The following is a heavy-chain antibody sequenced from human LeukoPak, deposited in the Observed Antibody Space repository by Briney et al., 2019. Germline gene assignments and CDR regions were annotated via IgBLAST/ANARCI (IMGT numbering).Heavy chain of an antibody. CDR1: GGSISSYY. D-gene: IGHD2-15*01. CDR2: IYYSGST. V-gene: IGHV4-59*01. J-gene: IGHJ3*02. Sequence: SETLSLTCTVSGGSISSYYWSWIRQPPGKGLEWIGYIYYSGSTNYNPSLKSRVTISVDTSKNQFSLKLSSVPAADTAVYYCAREEDTLDAFDIWGQGTMVTVSS. CDR3: AREEDTLDAFDI.